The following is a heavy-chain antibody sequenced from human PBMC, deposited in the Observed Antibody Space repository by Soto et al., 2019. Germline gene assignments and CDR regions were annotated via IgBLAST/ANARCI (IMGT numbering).Heavy chain of an antibody. CDR3: ARQEGDSSSWYYFDY. CDR1: GYSFTSYW. CDR2: IYPGDSDT. V-gene: IGHV5-51*01. D-gene: IGHD6-13*01. J-gene: IGHJ4*02. Sequence: GGSLKISCKGSGYSFTSYWIGWVRQMPGKGLEWMGIIYPGDSDTRYSPSFQGQVTIPADKSISAAYLQWSTLKASDTAMYYCARQEGDSSSWYYFDYWGQGTLVTVSS.